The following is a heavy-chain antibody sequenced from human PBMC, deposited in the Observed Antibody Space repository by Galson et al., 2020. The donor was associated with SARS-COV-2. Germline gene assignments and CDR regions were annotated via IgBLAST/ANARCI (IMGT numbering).Heavy chain of an antibody. Sequence: GGSLSLSCAASGFTFSSYGMHWVRQAPGKGLEWVALISYDGSNKFYADSVKGRFTISRDNSKNTLYLQMNSLRAEDTAVYYCAKDSYSSGWYEVDYWGQGTLVTVSS. CDR2: ISYDGSNK. CDR1: GFTFSSYG. V-gene: IGHV3-30*18. J-gene: IGHJ4*02. CDR3: AKDSYSSGWYEVDY. D-gene: IGHD6-19*01.